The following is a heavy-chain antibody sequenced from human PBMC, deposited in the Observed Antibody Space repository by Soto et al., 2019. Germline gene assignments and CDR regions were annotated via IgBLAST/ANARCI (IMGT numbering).Heavy chain of an antibody. Sequence: SETLSLTXTVSGGSISSYYWSWIRQPPGKGLEWIGYIYYSGSTNYNPSLKSRVTISVDTSKNQFSLKLSSVTAADTAVYYCARDLALGYGMDVWGQGTTVTVSS. CDR1: GGSISSYY. V-gene: IGHV4-59*01. CDR2: IYYSGST. CDR3: ARDLALGYGMDV. J-gene: IGHJ6*02. D-gene: IGHD3-10*01.